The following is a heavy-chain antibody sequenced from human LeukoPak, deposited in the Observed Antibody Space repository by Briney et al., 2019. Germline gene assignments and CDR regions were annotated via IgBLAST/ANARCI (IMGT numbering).Heavy chain of an antibody. CDR2: IYYTGST. D-gene: IGHD3-3*01. J-gene: IGHJ6*03. V-gene: IGHV4-59*12. Sequence: PSETLSLTCTVSGGSINSFYWNWIRQPPGKGLEWIGYIYYTGSTNYNPSLKSRVTMSVDTSKNQFSLKLSSVTAADTAVYYCARDKKDYDFWSGYPHMDVWGKGTTVTVSS. CDR3: ARDKKDYDFWSGYPHMDV. CDR1: GGSINSFY.